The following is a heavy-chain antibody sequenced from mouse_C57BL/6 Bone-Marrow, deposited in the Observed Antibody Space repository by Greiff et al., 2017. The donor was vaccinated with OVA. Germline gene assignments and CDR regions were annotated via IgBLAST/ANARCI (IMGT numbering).Heavy chain of an antibody. V-gene: IGHV1-80*01. CDR1: GYAFSSYW. J-gene: IGHJ3*01. CDR2: IYPGDGDT. Sequence: QVQLQQSGAELVKPGASVKISCKASGYAFSSYWMNWVKQRPGKGLEWIGQIYPGDGDTNYNGKFKGKATLTADKSSSTAYMQLSSLTSEDSAVYYCARHYYDYDAPSYWGQGTLVTVSA. D-gene: IGHD2-4*01. CDR3: ARHYYDYDAPSY.